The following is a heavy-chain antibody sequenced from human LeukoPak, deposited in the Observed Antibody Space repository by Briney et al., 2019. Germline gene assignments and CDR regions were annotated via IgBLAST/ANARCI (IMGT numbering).Heavy chain of an antibody. CDR1: GFTFSTYA. D-gene: IGHD2-21*01. J-gene: IGHJ3*01. Sequence: TGGSLRLSCVASGFTFSTYAMSWVRQAPGKGLECVSSLDGVGTSTYYTGCVNGRFTVSRDNSKNTLYLQMNSLRAEDRAVYDCATPNHEGWTILLHAFDFWGQGTMVTVSS. V-gene: IGHV3-23*01. CDR2: LDGVGTST. CDR3: ATPNHEGWTILLHAFDF.